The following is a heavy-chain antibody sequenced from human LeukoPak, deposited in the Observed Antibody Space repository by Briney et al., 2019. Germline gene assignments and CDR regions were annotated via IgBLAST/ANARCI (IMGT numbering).Heavy chain of an antibody. Sequence: PGGSVRLSCAASGFTFSDYYITWIRQAPGMGLEWVAYLSSGGSMIYYADSVKGRFTISRDNAKNSVYLQMNRLRAEDTAVYYCARGGYCSGGACYSYFQHWGQGTLVTVSS. V-gene: IGHV3-11*01. CDR1: GFTFSDYY. CDR3: ARGGYCSGGACYSYFQH. J-gene: IGHJ1*01. D-gene: IGHD2-15*01. CDR2: LSSGGSMI.